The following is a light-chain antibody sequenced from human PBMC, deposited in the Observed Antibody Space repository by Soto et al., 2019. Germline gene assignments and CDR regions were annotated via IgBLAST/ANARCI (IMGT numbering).Light chain of an antibody. CDR3: SSYTTTSTLV. V-gene: IGLV2-14*01. CDR2: DVS. Sequence: QSALTQPASVSGSPGQSITISCTGTSSDVGRYNYVSWYQQHPGKAPKLIIYDVSSRPPGVSNRFSGSKSGNTASLTISGLQAEDEADYYCSSYTTTSTLVFGGGTKLTVL. CDR1: SSDVGRYNY. J-gene: IGLJ3*02.